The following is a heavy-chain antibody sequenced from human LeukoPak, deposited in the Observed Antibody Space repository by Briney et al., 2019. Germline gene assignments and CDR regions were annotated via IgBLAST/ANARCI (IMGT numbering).Heavy chain of an antibody. CDR1: GFTFSSYW. D-gene: IGHD1-26*01. J-gene: IGHJ4*02. CDR3: AREVASGSCFDY. CDR2: IKQDGSEK. V-gene: IGHV3-7*01. Sequence: GSLRLSCAASGFTFSSYWMSWVRQAPGKGLEWVANIKQDGSEKYYVDSVKGRFTISRDNSKNTLYLQMNSLRDEDTAVYYCAREVASGSCFDYWGQGTLVTVSS.